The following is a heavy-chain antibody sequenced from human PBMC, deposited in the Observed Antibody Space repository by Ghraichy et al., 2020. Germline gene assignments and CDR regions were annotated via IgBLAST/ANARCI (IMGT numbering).Heavy chain of an antibody. CDR2: ISSSSSTI. D-gene: IGHD3-3*01. V-gene: IGHV3-48*02. CDR1: GFTFSSYS. Sequence: EGSLRLSCAASGFTFSSYSMSWVRQAPGKGLEWVSYISSSSSTIYYADSVKGRFTISRDNAKNSLHLQMNSLRDEDTAVYYCARPNREYYDFWSGYYRNWGQGTLVTVSS. J-gene: IGHJ4*02. CDR3: ARPNREYYDFWSGYYRN.